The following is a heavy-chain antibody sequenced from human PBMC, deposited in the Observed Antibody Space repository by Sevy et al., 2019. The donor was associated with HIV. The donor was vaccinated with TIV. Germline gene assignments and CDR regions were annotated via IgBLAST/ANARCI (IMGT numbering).Heavy chain of an antibody. CDR2: ISYDGSNK. CDR3: ARSGIDELGCSSTSCHYYNWFDP. D-gene: IGHD2-2*01. J-gene: IGHJ5*02. V-gene: IGHV3-30-3*01. CDR1: GFTFSSYA. Sequence: GGSLRLSCAASGFTFSSYAMHWVRQAPGKGLEWVAVISYDGSNKYYADSVKGRFTISRDNSKNTLYRQMNSLRAEDTAVYYCARSGIDELGCSSTSCHYYNWFDPWGQGTLVTVSS.